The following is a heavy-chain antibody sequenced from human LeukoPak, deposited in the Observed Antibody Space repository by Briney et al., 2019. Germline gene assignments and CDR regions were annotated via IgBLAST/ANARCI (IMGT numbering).Heavy chain of an antibody. CDR1: GYTFTSYG. D-gene: IGHD3-9*01. V-gene: IGHV1-18*01. CDR2: ISAYNGNT. J-gene: IGHJ6*03. CDR3: ARAGCYDILTGYYATPLCYYYYMDV. Sequence: GASVKVSCKASGYTFTSYGISWVRQAPGQGLEWMGWISAYNGNTNYAQKLQGRVTMTTDTSTSTAYMELRSLRSDDTAVYYCARAGCYDILTGYYATPLCYYYYMDVWGKGTTVTISS.